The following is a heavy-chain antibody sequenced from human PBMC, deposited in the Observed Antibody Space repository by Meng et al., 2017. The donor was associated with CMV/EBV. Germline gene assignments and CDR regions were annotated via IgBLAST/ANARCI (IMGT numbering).Heavy chain of an antibody. CDR1: GDTFSKYV. CDR2: IIPMRATT. J-gene: IGHJ6*02. D-gene: IGHD3-3*01. V-gene: IGHV1-69*10. CDR3: VGSEEFYHFRSGWEWYYHYGMDV. Sequence: SVKVSCKASGDTFSKYVTSWVRQAPGQGLGWMGGIIPMRATTNYAQRFQGRVTITADKSTATVYMELSSLRSEDTAVYYCVGSEEFYHFRSGWEWYYHYGMDVWGPGTTVTVSS.